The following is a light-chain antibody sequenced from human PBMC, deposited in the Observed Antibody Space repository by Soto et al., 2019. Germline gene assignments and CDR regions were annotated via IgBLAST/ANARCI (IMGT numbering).Light chain of an antibody. Sequence: QLVLTQSSSASGSMGSSVKLTCTLSSGHSSYIITWHQQQPGKAPRYLMKVEGSGSYNKGSGVPDRFSGSSSGADRYVTISNLQFEDQADYYCETWDRDTVVFGGGTKLTLL. CDR1: SGHSSYI. CDR2: VEGSGSY. V-gene: IGLV4-60*02. J-gene: IGLJ2*01. CDR3: ETWDRDTVV.